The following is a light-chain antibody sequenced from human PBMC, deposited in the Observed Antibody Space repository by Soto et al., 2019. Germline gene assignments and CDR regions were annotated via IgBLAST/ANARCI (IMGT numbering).Light chain of an antibody. J-gene: IGLJ2*01. CDR3: CSFAVGSTLV. CDR2: EGS. CDR1: SSDVGTYNL. Sequence: QSALTQPASVSGSPGQSITISCTGTSSDVGTYNLVSWHQHHPGKAPKLIIYEGSKRPSGVSNRSSGSKSGNTASLTISGLQAEDEADYYCCSFAVGSTLVFGGGTKVTVL. V-gene: IGLV2-23*01.